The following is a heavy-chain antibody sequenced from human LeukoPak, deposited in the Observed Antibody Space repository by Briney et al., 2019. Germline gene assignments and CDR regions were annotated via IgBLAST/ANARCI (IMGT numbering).Heavy chain of an antibody. V-gene: IGHV3-73*01. CDR1: GFTFSGSA. Sequence: GGSLRLSCAASGFTFSGSAIHWVRQSSGKGLEWVGHIDKKDNFYATTSAASVTGRFTISRDDSKNTAYLQMNSLKTEDTALYYCTRDSGTYTWLHPWGQGTLVTVSS. CDR3: TRDSGTYTWLHP. J-gene: IGHJ5*02. CDR2: IDKKDNFYAT. D-gene: IGHD1-26*01.